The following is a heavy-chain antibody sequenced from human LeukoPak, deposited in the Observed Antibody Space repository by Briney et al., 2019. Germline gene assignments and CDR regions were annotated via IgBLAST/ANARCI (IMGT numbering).Heavy chain of an antibody. Sequence: ASVKVSCKASGFTFSYYYIHWVRQAPGQGLEWMGRIIPILGIANYAQKFQGRVTITADKSTSTAYMELSSLRSKDTAVYYCARVTDSTRAFDIWGQGTMVTVSS. D-gene: IGHD2-2*01. CDR3: ARVTDSTRAFDI. CDR2: IIPILGIA. J-gene: IGHJ3*02. V-gene: IGHV1-69*04. CDR1: GFTFSYYY.